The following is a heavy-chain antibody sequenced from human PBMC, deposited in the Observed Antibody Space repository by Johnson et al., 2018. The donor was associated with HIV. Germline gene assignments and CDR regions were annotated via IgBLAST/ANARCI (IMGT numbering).Heavy chain of an antibody. D-gene: IGHD3-10*01. J-gene: IGHJ3*02. CDR3: AKDQYGSSGRYAFDI. CDR2: IWFDGSNK. Sequence: QVQLVESGGGVVQPGRSLRLSCAASGFTFSSYGMHWVRQAPGKGLEWVAVIWFDGSNKYYADSVKGLFTISRDNSKNTLYLQMNSLRPEDTAVYYCAKDQYGSSGRYAFDIWGQGTMVTVSS. CDR1: GFTFSSYG. V-gene: IGHV3-33*06.